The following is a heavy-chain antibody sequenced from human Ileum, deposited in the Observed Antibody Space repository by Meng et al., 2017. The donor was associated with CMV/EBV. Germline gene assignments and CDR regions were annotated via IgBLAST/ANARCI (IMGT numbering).Heavy chain of an antibody. Sequence: GESLKISCAASGFTYTRYWIHWVRQAPGKGLVWVSRINTYGNYTTYADSGRFTISRDNAKNTLYLQMNSLRAEDTAVYYCARGSSGWFDFWGQGTLVTVSS. V-gene: IGHV3-74*01. CDR1: GFTYTRYW. J-gene: IGHJ4*02. D-gene: IGHD6-19*01. CDR2: INTYGNYT. CDR3: ARGSSGWFDF.